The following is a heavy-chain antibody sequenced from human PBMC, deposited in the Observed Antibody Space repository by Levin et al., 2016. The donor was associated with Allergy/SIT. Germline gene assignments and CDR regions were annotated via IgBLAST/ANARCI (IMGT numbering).Heavy chain of an antibody. CDR3: ASVEGDIVVVPASDY. Sequence: SQTLSLTCAVYGGSFSGYYWSWIRQPPGKGLEWIGEINHSGSTNYNPSLKSRVTISVDTSKNQFSLKLSSVTAADTAVYYCASVEGDIVVVPASDYWGQGTLVTVSS. J-gene: IGHJ4*02. V-gene: IGHV4-34*01. D-gene: IGHD2-2*01. CDR1: GGSFSGYY. CDR2: INHSGST.